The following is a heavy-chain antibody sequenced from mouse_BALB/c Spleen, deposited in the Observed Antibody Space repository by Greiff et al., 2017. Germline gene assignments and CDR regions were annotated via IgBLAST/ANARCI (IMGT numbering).Heavy chain of an antibody. CDR1: GFSLTSYG. CDR2: IWSGGST. V-gene: IGHV2-2*02. J-gene: IGHJ4*01. Sequence: VKLVESGPGLVQPSQSLSITCTVSGFSLTSYGVHWVRQSPGKGLEWLGVIWSGGSTDYNAAFISRLSISKDNSKSQVFFKMNSLQANDTAIYYCASTYYRYAMDYWGQGTSVTVSS. CDR3: ASTYYRYAMDY. D-gene: IGHD2-14*01.